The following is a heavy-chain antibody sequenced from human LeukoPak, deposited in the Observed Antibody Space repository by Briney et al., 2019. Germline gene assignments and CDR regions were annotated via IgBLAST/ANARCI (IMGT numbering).Heavy chain of an antibody. V-gene: IGHV3-66*04. CDR3: ASQVYGSGPFDP. Sequence: GGSLRLSCAASGFTVSSNYMSWVRQAPGKGLEWVSVIYSGGSTYYADSVKGRFIISRDNSKNTLYLQMNSLRAEDTAVYYCASQVYGSGPFDPWGQGTLVTVPS. CDR1: GFTVSSNY. D-gene: IGHD3-10*01. CDR2: IYSGGST. J-gene: IGHJ5*02.